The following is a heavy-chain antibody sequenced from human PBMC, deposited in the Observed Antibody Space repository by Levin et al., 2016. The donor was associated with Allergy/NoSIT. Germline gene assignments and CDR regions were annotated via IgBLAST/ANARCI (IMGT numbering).Heavy chain of an antibody. J-gene: IGHJ5*02. CDR3: AKSQGDYVLIWFDP. CDR2: ISGSGGST. D-gene: IGHD4-17*01. Sequence: GGSLRLSCAASGFTFSSYAMSWVRQAPGKGLEWVSAISGSGGSTYYADSVKGRFTISRDNSKNTLYLQMNSLRAEGTAVYYCAKSQGDYVLIWFDPWGQGTLVTVSS. V-gene: IGHV3-23*01. CDR1: GFTFSSYA.